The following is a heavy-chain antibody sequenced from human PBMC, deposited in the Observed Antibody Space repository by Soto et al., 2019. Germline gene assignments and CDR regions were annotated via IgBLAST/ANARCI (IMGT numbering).Heavy chain of an antibody. Sequence: QVQLVESGGGVVQPGTSLRVSCVGSGFTFRSYVIHWVRQPPGKGLEWVALTSYDGSDKYYGDSVRGRFTISRDNSRNTVDLQMDSLRPEDTALYYCARWGTTGGLDVWGQGTLVSVSS. D-gene: IGHD3-16*01. CDR2: TSYDGSDK. V-gene: IGHV3-30*19. J-gene: IGHJ1*01. CDR3: ARWGTTGGLDV. CDR1: GFTFRSYV.